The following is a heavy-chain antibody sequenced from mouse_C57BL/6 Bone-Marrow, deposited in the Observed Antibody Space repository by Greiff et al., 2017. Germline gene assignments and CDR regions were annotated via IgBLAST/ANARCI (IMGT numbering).Heavy chain of an antibody. CDR3: ACPYDCSRSYYAMDY. V-gene: IGHV1-81*01. D-gene: IGHD2-4*01. CDR1: GYTFTSYG. J-gene: IGHJ4*01. Sequence: VKLEESGAELARPGASVKLSCKASGYTFTSYGISWVKQRPGQGLEWIGEIYPRSGNTYYNEKFKGKATLTADTSSSTAYKEIRGLTSEDSAVYVDACPYDCSRSYYAMDYGGRGTAVTVSA. CDR2: IYPRSGNT.